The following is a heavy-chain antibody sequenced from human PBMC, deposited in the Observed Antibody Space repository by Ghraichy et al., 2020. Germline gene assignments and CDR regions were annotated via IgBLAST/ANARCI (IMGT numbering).Heavy chain of an antibody. CDR2: INHSGST. J-gene: IGHJ6*02. CDR1: GGSFSGYY. V-gene: IGHV4-34*01. D-gene: IGHD2-2*01. Sequence: ESLNISCAVYGGSFSGYYWSWIRQPPGKGLEWIGEINHSGSTNYNPSLKSRVTISVDTSKNQFSLKLSSVTAADTAVYYCARGAVVPAAIERPYYYYYYGMDVWGQGTTVTVSS. CDR3: ARGAVVPAAIERPYYYYYYGMDV.